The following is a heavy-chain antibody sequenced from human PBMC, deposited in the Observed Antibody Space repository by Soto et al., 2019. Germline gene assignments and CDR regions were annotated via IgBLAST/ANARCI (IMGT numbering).Heavy chain of an antibody. D-gene: IGHD6-13*01. CDR3: ARGRVAAAGNGDWFDP. J-gene: IGHJ5*02. Sequence: QVQLVQSGAEVKKPGASVKVSCKASGYTFTSYDINWVRQATGEGREWMGWMNPNSGNTGYAQKFQGRVTMTRNTSISTAYMELSSMRSEDTAVYYCARGRVAAAGNGDWFDPWGQGTLVTVSS. CDR1: GYTFTSYD. CDR2: MNPNSGNT. V-gene: IGHV1-8*01.